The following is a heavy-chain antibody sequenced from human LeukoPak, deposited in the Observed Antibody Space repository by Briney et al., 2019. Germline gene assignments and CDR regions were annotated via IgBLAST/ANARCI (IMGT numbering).Heavy chain of an antibody. CDR3: ARVPLAQVGSCYYDY. CDR2: IRYDGSNK. V-gene: IGHV3-30*02. Sequence: GGSLRLSCAASGFTFSSYGMHWVRQAPGKGLEWVAFIRYDGSNKYYADSVKGRFTISRDNSKNTLYLQMNSLRAEDTAVYYCARVPLAQVGSCYYDYWGQGTLVTVSS. CDR1: GFTFSSYG. D-gene: IGHD2-2*01. J-gene: IGHJ4*02.